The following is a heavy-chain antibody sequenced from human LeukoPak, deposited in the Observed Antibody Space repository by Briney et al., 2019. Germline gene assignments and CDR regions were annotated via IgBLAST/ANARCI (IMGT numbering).Heavy chain of an antibody. CDR1: GDSVSSNSAT. J-gene: IGHJ3*02. CDR2: TDNRSKWYN. V-gene: IGHV6-1*01. D-gene: IGHD6-13*01. Sequence: SRTLSLTCAISGDSVSSNSATWNWIRQSPSRGLEWLGRTDNRSKWYNDYAVSVTSRITINPDTSKNQFSLQLNSVTPEDTAVYYCASSLAVSSSRSLDCFDIWGQGTIVTSST. CDR3: ASSLAVSSSRSLDCFDI.